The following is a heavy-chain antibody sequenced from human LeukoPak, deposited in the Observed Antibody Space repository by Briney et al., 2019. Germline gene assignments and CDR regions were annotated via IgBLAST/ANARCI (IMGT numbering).Heavy chain of an antibody. CDR1: GFTFSSYS. CDR2: ISSSSSYI. D-gene: IGHD2-2*01. CDR3: ARFTKDGSAFDI. Sequence: GGSLRLSCAASGFTFSSYSMNWVRQAPGKGLEWVSSISSSSSYIYYADSVKGRFAISRDNAKNSLYLQMNSLRAEDTAVYYCARFTKDGSAFDIWGQGTMVTVSS. V-gene: IGHV3-21*01. J-gene: IGHJ3*02.